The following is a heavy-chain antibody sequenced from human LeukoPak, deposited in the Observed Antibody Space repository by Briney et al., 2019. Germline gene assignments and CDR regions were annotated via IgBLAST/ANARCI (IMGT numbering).Heavy chain of an antibody. CDR1: GFTFSDYY. D-gene: IGHD3-22*01. Sequence: PGGSLRLSCAASGFTFSDYYMSWIRQAPGKGLEWVSYISSSGSTIYYADSVKGRFTISRDNAKNSLYLQMNSLRAEDTAVYYCAREYYYDSSGYPQVQYYYGMDVCGQGTTVTVSS. CDR2: ISSSGSTI. CDR3: AREYYYDSSGYPQVQYYYGMDV. J-gene: IGHJ6*02. V-gene: IGHV3-11*01.